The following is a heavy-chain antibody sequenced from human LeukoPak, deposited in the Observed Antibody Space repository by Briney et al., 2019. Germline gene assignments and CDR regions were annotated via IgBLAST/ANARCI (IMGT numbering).Heavy chain of an antibody. V-gene: IGHV1-2*02. J-gene: IGHJ4*02. CDR2: ITPNSGAT. CDR1: GYTFTDYY. CDR3: ARVSRFYYDSSGDFDY. Sequence: ASVKVSCKASGYTFTDYYMHWVRQAPGQGLEWMGWITPNSGATEYAQKFRGRVSMTRDTSINTAYMELSRLRSDDTAIYYCARVSRFYYDSSGDFDYWGQGTLVTVSS. D-gene: IGHD3-22*01.